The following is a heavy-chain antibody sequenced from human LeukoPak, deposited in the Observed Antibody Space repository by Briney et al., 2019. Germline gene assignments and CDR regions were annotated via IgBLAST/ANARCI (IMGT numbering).Heavy chain of an antibody. Sequence: SETLSLTCTVSGGSISSSSYYWGWIRQPPGKGLEWIGSIYYSGSTYYNPSLKSRVTISVDTSKNQFSLKLSSVTAADTAVYYCARHLSSSWYAYWGQGILVTVSS. D-gene: IGHD6-13*01. V-gene: IGHV4-39*01. J-gene: IGHJ4*02. CDR2: IYYSGST. CDR3: ARHLSSSWYAY. CDR1: GGSISSSSYY.